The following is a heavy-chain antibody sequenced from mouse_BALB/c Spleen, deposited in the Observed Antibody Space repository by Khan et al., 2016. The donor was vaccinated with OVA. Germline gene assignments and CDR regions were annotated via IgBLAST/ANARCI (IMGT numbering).Heavy chain of an antibody. J-gene: IGHJ4*01. V-gene: IGHV5-9-3*01. CDR2: ISRGGHYT. CDR1: GFTFRSYA. CDR3: ARSLVNYFAIDY. D-gene: IGHD2-2*01. Sequence: EVELVESGGGLVKPGGSLKLSCSASGFTFRSYAMSWVRQTPAKRLELVATISRGGHYTFYPDSVKGRFTSSRANARNTLYQQMSRLGSEDTAMYYCARSLVNYFAIDYWVQGSSVTVSS.